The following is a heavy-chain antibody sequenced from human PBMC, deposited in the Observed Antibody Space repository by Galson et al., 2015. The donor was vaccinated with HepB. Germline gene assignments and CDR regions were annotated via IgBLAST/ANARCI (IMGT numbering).Heavy chain of an antibody. CDR2: ISSSGSTI. Sequence: SLRLSCAASGFIFSDYYMSWIRQAPGKGLEWVSYISSSGSTIYYADSVKGRFTISRDNAKNSLYLQMNSLRAEDTAVYYCARTQRLWGYFDYWGQGTLVTVSS. CDR3: ARTQRLWGYFDY. J-gene: IGHJ4*02. V-gene: IGHV3-11*01. CDR1: GFIFSDYY. D-gene: IGHD7-27*01.